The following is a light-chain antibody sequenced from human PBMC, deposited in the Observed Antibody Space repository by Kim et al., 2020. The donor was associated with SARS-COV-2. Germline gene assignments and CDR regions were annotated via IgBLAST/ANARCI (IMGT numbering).Light chain of an antibody. CDR2: AAS. V-gene: IGKV1-39*01. CDR3: QQSYSSPRGLT. Sequence: DIQMTQSPSSLSASVGDRVTITCRASQSIRNYLNWYQQKPGKAPKVLVYAASNLQSGVPLRFSGSGSGTDFTLTINGLQPEDFATYYCQQSYSSPRGLTFGGGTKVDLK. J-gene: IGKJ4*01. CDR1: QSIRNY.